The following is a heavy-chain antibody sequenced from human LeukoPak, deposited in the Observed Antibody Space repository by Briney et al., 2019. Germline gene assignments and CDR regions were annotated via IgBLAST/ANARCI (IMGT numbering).Heavy chain of an antibody. D-gene: IGHD1-26*01. CDR3: ARVRSGSLDY. Sequence: PGGSLRLSCAASGFTFSDHYMDWVRRAPGKGLEWVGRTRNKANTYTTEYAASVKGRFTISRDDSKNSLYLQMNSLKTEDTAVYYCARVRSGSLDYWGQGTLVTVSS. CDR2: TRNKANTYTT. V-gene: IGHV3-72*01. CDR1: GFTFSDHY. J-gene: IGHJ4*02.